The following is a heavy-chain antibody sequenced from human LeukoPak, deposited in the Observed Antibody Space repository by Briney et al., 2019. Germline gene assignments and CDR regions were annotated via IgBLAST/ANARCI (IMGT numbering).Heavy chain of an antibody. CDR3: ARTLGYCSSTSCPYYFDY. CDR2: IYTSGST. Sequence: SETLSPTCTVSGVSISSYYWSWIRQPAGKGLEWIGRIYTSGSTNYNPSLKSRVTMSVDTSKNQFSLKLSSVTAADTAVYYCARTLGYCSSTSCPYYFDYWGQGTLVTVSS. J-gene: IGHJ4*02. CDR1: GVSISSYY. D-gene: IGHD2-2*01. V-gene: IGHV4-4*07.